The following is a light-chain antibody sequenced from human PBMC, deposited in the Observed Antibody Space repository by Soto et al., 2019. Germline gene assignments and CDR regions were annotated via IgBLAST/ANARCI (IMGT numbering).Light chain of an antibody. CDR2: GDS. CDR1: SSNIGAGYN. V-gene: IGLV1-40*01. Sequence: QSVLTQPPSVSGAPGQRVTISCTGSSSNIGAGYNVHGYQQVPGTAPKLLIYGDSNRPSGVPDRFSGSKSGTSASLAITGLQAEDEADYYCQSYDSSLSGWLFGGGIKVTVL. CDR3: QSYDSSLSGWL. J-gene: IGLJ3*02.